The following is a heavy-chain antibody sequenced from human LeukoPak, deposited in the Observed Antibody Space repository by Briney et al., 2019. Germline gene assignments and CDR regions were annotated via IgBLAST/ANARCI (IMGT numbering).Heavy chain of an antibody. V-gene: IGHV4-59*12. Sequence: SETLSLTCTVSGGSISSYYWSWIRQPPGKGLEWIGYIYYSGSTNYNPSLESRVTISVDTSKNQFSLKLRSVTAADTAVYYCARGIVAGRDYWGQGTLVTVSS. J-gene: IGHJ4*02. CDR3: ARGIVAGRDY. CDR2: IYYSGST. D-gene: IGHD5-12*01. CDR1: GGSISSYY.